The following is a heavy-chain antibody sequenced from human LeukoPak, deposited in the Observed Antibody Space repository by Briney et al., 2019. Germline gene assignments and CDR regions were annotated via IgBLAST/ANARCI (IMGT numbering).Heavy chain of an antibody. J-gene: IGHJ6*03. CDR1: GGALSSYG. Sequence: SVKVSCKASGGALSSYGFTWVRQAPGQGLEWMGGIIPVFGKTTYAEKFQGRVTITADKSTSTAYMELSSLRSEDTAVYYCARVIRGYSSSSLPHYYYYMDVWGKGTTVTVSS. CDR2: IIPVFGKT. V-gene: IGHV1-69*06. D-gene: IGHD6-6*01. CDR3: ARVIRGYSSSSLPHYYYYMDV.